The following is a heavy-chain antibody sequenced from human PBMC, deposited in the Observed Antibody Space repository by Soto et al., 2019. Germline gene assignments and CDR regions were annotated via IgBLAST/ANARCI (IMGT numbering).Heavy chain of an antibody. V-gene: IGHV3-30*18. CDR2: ISYDGTNK. CDR3: AKDLQSYGDYDYYCYGMDV. Sequence: QVQLVESGGGEVQPGRSLTISCAASGFTFSTYGMHWVRQTPGKGLEWVAVISYDGTNKFYSDSVKGRFTISRDNCKNTQTLQMSSQRADDAAVYSCAKDLQSYGDYDYYCYGMDVWGLGTRVTCSS. D-gene: IGHD4-17*01. CDR1: GFTFSTYG. J-gene: IGHJ6*02.